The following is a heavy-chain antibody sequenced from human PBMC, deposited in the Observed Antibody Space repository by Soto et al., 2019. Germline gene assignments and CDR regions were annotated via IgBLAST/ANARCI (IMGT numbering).Heavy chain of an antibody. Sequence: SGGSLRLSCAASGFTVSSNYMSWVRQAPGKGLEWVSVIYSGGSTYYADSVKGRFTISRDNSKNTLYLQMNSLRAEDTAVYYCERDLSGWKGLDYWGQGTLVTVSS. CDR1: GFTVSSNY. CDR2: IYSGGST. V-gene: IGHV3-53*05. J-gene: IGHJ4*02. D-gene: IGHD6-19*01. CDR3: ERDLSGWKGLDY.